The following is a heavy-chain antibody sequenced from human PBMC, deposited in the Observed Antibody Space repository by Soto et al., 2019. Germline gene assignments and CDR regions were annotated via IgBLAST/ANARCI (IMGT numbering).Heavy chain of an antibody. CDR3: ARPDTAMGSSDYYGMEV. CDR2: FDPEDGET. V-gene: IGHV1-24*01. D-gene: IGHD5-18*01. J-gene: IGHJ6*02. Sequence: ASVKVSCKVSGYTLTELSMHWVRQAPGKGLEWMGGFDPEDGETIYAQKFQGRVTMTEDTSTDTAYMELSSLRSEDTAVYYCARPDTAMGSSDYYGMEVWGQGTTVTVSS. CDR1: GYTLTELS.